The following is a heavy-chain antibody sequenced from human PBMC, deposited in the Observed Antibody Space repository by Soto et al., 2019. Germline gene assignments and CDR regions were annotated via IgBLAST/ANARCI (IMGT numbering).Heavy chain of an antibody. J-gene: IGHJ6*03. CDR2: FDPEDGET. CDR1: GYTLTELS. V-gene: IGHV1-24*01. CDR3: ATSVPRSGSYIWYYYYYMDV. Sequence: GASVKVSCKVSGYTLTELSMHWARQAPGKGLEWMGGFDPEDGETIYAQKFQGRVTMTEDTSTDTAYMELSSLRSEDTAVYYCATSVPRSGSYIWYYYYYMDVWGKGTTVTVSS. D-gene: IGHD3-10*01.